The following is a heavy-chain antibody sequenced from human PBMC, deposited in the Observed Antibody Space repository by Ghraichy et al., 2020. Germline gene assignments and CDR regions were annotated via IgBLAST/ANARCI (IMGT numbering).Heavy chain of an antibody. J-gene: IGHJ4*02. Sequence: SETLSLTCAVYGGSFSGYYWSWIRQPPGKGLEWIGEINHSGSTNYNPSLKSRVTISVDTSKNQFSLKLSSVTAADTAVYYCARAYDFPLSLHYWGQGTLVTVSS. CDR1: GGSFSGYY. D-gene: IGHD3-3*01. V-gene: IGHV4-34*01. CDR2: INHSGST. CDR3: ARAYDFPLSLHY.